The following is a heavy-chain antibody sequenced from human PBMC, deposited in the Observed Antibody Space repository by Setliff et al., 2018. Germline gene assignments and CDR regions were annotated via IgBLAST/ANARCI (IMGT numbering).Heavy chain of an antibody. D-gene: IGHD6-19*01. CDR3: AREQWLDPPGYYYMDV. J-gene: IGHJ6*03. CDR1: GYSISSAYY. Sequence: SETLSLTCAVSGYSISSAYYWGWIRQPPGKGLEWIGSIHSGTTYYNPSLKSRVTMSADTSKNQFSLKLKSVTAADMAVYYCAREQWLDPPGYYYMDVWAKGTTVTVSS. V-gene: IGHV4-38-2*02. CDR2: IHSGTT.